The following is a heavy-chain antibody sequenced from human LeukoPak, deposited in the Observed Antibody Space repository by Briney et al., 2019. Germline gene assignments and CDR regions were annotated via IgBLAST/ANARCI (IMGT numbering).Heavy chain of an antibody. CDR1: GFTFSSYW. Sequence: PGGSLRLSCAASGFTFSSYWMHWVRQAPGKGLVWVSRIKTDGSSTSYADSVKGRFTISGDNAKNMLYLQMNSLRAEDTAVYYCARRSIWGQGTLVTVSS. CDR3: ARRSI. J-gene: IGHJ4*02. V-gene: IGHV3-74*01. CDR2: IKTDGSST.